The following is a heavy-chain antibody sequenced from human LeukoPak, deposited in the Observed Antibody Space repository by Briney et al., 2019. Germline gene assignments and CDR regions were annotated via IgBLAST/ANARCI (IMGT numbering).Heavy chain of an antibody. V-gene: IGHV3-7*01. CDR1: GFTFSSYW. D-gene: IGHD1-20*01. CDR3: ARLPRYNWTLGY. Sequence: GGSLRHSCAASGFTFSSYWMSWVRPAPGKGLEWVANTNQDGNQKYYVDSVQGRFTISRDNAQNSLYLQIISLRAEDTAVYYCARLPRYNWTLGYWGQGTLVTVSS. CDR2: TNQDGNQK. J-gene: IGHJ4*02.